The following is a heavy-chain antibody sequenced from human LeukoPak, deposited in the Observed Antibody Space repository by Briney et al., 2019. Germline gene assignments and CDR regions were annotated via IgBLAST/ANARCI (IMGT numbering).Heavy chain of an antibody. Sequence: ASVKVSCKASGYTFTDFYIHWVRQAPGQGLEWMGWISPDSGGTNYAQKFQGRVTMTRDTSTTTVYMELSRLKSDDTAVYYCAKRYSYGFMWSCFDYWGQGTLVTVSS. CDR1: GYTFTDFY. CDR3: AKRYSYGFMWSCFDY. J-gene: IGHJ4*02. V-gene: IGHV1-2*02. CDR2: ISPDSGGT. D-gene: IGHD5-18*01.